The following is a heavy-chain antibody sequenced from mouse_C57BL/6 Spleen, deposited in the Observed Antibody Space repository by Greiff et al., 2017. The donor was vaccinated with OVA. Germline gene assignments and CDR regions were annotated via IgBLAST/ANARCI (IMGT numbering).Heavy chain of an antibody. D-gene: IGHD1-1*01. V-gene: IGHV14-1*01. CDR3: TTSYYYGSSYLYFDV. Sequence: VQLKESGAELVRPGASVKLSCTASGFNIKDYYMHWVKQRPEQGLEWIGRIDPEDGDTEYAPKFQGKATMTADTSSNTAYLQLSSLTSEDTAVYYCTTSYYYGSSYLYFDVWGTGTTVTVSS. CDR1: GFNIKDYY. J-gene: IGHJ1*03. CDR2: IDPEDGDT.